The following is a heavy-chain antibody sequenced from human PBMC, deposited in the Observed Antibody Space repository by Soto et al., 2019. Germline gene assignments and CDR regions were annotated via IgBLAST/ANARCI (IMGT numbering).Heavy chain of an antibody. CDR3: AKDYSTVTTDPLSVVLFDY. J-gene: IGHJ4*02. CDR1: GFTVSSNY. D-gene: IGHD4-17*01. Sequence: PGGSLRLSCAASGFTVSSNYMSWVRQAPGKGLEWVSIITSDGRTYYADSVKGRFTISRDNSKNTVYLQMNSLRAEDTAVYYCAKDYSTVTTDPLSVVLFDYWGQGALVTVSS. CDR2: ITSDGRT. V-gene: IGHV3-53*01.